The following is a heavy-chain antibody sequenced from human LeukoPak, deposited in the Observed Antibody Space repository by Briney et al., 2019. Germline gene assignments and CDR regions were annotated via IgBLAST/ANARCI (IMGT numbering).Heavy chain of an antibody. D-gene: IGHD3-16*01. V-gene: IGHV4-34*01. Sequence: SETLSLTCAVYGGSFSGYYWSWIRQPPGKGLEWIGENNHSGSTNYNPSLKSRVTISVDTSKNQFSLKLSSVTAADTAVYYCASEGGVREKPFDYWGQGTLVTVSS. CDR2: NNHSGST. J-gene: IGHJ4*02. CDR1: GGSFSGYY. CDR3: ASEGGVREKPFDY.